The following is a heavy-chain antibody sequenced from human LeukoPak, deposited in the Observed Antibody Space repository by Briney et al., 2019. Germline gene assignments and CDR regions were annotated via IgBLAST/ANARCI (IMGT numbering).Heavy chain of an antibody. CDR2: IYYSGST. CDR3: ARAEETENFDY. J-gene: IGHJ4*02. CDR1: GGSISSGGYY. Sequence: SETLSLTCTVSGGSISSGGYYWSWIRQHPGKGLEWIGYIYYSGSTYYNPSLKSRVTISVDTSKNRFSLKLSSVTAADTAVYYCARAEETENFDYWGQGTLVTVSS. V-gene: IGHV4-31*03.